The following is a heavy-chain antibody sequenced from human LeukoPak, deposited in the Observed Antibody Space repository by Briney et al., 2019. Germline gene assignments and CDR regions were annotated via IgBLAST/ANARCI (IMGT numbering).Heavy chain of an antibody. J-gene: IGHJ3*02. CDR1: GGTFSSYA. V-gene: IGHV1-69*04. CDR3: ASPTVLYVPDAFDI. Sequence: GASVKVSCKASGGTFSSYAISWVRQAPGQGLEWMGRIIPILGIANYAQKFQGRVTITADKSTSTAYMELSSLRSEDTAVYYCASPTVLYVPDAFDIWGQGTMVTVSS. D-gene: IGHD3-16*01. CDR2: IIPILGIA.